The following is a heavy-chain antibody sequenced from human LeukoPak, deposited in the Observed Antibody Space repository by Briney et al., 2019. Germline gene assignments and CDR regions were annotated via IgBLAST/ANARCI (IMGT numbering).Heavy chain of an antibody. V-gene: IGHV3-30*02. Sequence: GGSLRLSCAASGFTFSTHGMHWVRQAPGKGLEWVAFIRYDGINKYYADSVKGRFTISRDNSKNTVSLQMSSLRAEDTALYYCAKGSGNGYGSGPFDYWGQGTLVTVSS. CDR3: AKGSGNGYGSGPFDY. CDR2: IRYDGINK. D-gene: IGHD3-10*01. CDR1: GFTFSTHG. J-gene: IGHJ4*02.